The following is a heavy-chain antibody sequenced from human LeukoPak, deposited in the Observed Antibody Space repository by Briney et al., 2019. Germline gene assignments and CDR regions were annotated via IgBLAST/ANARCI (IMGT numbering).Heavy chain of an antibody. CDR2: IKSKTDGRTK. CDR1: GFTFSDAW. Sequence: PGGSLRLSCAASGFTFSDAWMTWVRQAPGKGLEWVGRIKSKTDGRTKDYAATVTGSITISRDDSENPLYRQMSSVKAVDTAVYYCTTDISLVLYWGQGTPVTVSS. CDR3: TTDISLVLY. D-gene: IGHD3-10*01. J-gene: IGHJ4*02. V-gene: IGHV3-15*01.